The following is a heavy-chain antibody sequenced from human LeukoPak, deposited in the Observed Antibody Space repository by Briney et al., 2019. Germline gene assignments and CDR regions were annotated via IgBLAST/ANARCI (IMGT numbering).Heavy chain of an antibody. Sequence: GGSLRLSCAASGFTFSSYSMNRVRQAPGKGLEWVSSISSRSSCIYYADSVKGRFTISRDNAKNSLYLQMNSLRAEDTAVYYCARDGNGYCSGGTCYSCPDYWGQGTLVTVSS. CDR2: ISSRSSCI. CDR1: GFTFSSYS. D-gene: IGHD2-15*01. J-gene: IGHJ4*02. V-gene: IGHV3-21*01. CDR3: ARDGNGYCSGGTCYSCPDY.